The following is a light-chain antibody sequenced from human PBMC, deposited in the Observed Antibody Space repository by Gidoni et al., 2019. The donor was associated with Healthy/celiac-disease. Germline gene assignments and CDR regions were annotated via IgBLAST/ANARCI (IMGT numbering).Light chain of an antibody. CDR3: QAWDSSTAV. Sequence: SYELTQPPSVSVSPGQTASITCSGDKLGAKYACWYQQKPGQSPELVIYQDSKRPSELPARFSCSNSGNTATLTISGTQAMDEDDYYCQAWDSSTAVFGGGTKLTVL. CDR2: QDS. CDR1: KLGAKY. V-gene: IGLV3-1*01. J-gene: IGLJ2*01.